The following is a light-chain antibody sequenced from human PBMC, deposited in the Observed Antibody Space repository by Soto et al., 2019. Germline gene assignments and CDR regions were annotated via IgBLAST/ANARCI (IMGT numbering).Light chain of an antibody. CDR3: SSWTSTNTWV. Sequence: QSALTQPASVSGSSGQSITISCTGPSSDISAYNYVSWFQQYPGKAPRLMIYEVNNRPSGVSSRFSASKSGDTASLTISGLQAEDEADYYCSSWTSTNTWVFGGGTKLTVL. CDR1: SSDISAYNY. V-gene: IGLV2-14*01. J-gene: IGLJ3*02. CDR2: EVN.